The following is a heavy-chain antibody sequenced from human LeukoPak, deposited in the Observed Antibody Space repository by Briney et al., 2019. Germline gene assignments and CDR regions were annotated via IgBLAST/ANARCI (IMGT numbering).Heavy chain of an antibody. V-gene: IGHV1-69*06. CDR1: GGTFSSYA. Sequence: RASVKVSCKASGGTFSSYAISWVRQAPGQGLEWMGGIIPIFGTANYAQKFQGRVTITADKSTSTAYMELSSLRSEDTAVYYCAGHYYDIPVGAEYFQHWGQGTLVTVSS. D-gene: IGHD3-9*01. J-gene: IGHJ1*01. CDR2: IIPIFGTA. CDR3: AGHYYDIPVGAEYFQH.